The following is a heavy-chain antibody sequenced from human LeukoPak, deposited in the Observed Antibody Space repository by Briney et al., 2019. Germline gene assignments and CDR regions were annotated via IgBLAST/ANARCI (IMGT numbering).Heavy chain of an antibody. V-gene: IGHV3-53*01. D-gene: IGHD3/OR15-3a*01. CDR1: GFTVSSKY. CDR2: IYSGGST. CDR3: ARDPSFGPASGAFDI. J-gene: IGHJ3*02. Sequence: GGSLRLSCGASGFTVSSKYMSWVRQAPGKGLEWVSVIYSGGSTYYADSVKGRFTISRDNSKNSLYLQMNSLRDEDTAGYYCARDPSFGPASGAFDIWVQGTMVNVSS.